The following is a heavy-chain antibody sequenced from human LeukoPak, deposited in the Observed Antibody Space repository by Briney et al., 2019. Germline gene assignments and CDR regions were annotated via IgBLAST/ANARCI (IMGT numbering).Heavy chain of an antibody. Sequence: ASVKVSCKASGYTFTSDYMLWVRQAPGQGLEWMGIINPSDGATGYAQKFQGRVTMTRDTSTSTVYMELSVLRSQDTAVYYCAICSGGSCFYHDYWGQGTLVTVSS. V-gene: IGHV1-46*03. CDR2: INPSDGAT. D-gene: IGHD2-15*01. J-gene: IGHJ4*02. CDR3: AICSGGSCFYHDY. CDR1: GYTFTSDY.